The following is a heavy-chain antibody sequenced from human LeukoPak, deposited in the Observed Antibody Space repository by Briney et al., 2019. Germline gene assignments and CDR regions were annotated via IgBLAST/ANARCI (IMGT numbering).Heavy chain of an antibody. CDR1: GGSISSGGYY. CDR3: ARDGGASSPDY. Sequence: SETLSLTCTVSGGSISSGGYYWSWIRQHPGKGLEWIGYIYYSGSTYYNPSLKSRVTISVDASKNQFSLKLSSVTAADTAVYYCARDGGASSPDYWGQGTLVTVS. D-gene: IGHD3-3*01. V-gene: IGHV4-31*03. J-gene: IGHJ4*02. CDR2: IYYSGST.